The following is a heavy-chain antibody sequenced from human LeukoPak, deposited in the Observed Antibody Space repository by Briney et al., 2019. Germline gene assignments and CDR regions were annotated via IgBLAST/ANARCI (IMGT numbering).Heavy chain of an antibody. V-gene: IGHV1-2*02. D-gene: IGHD2-15*01. CDR2: INPNSGGT. CDR1: GYTFTDYY. CDR3: ARDSQVLPRGYFYYMDV. Sequence: ASVKVSCKASGYTFTDYYIHWVRQGPGQGLKWMAWINPNSGGTRYAQNFQDRVTMTRDTSISTAYMELTSLRSDDTAVYYCARDSQVLPRGYFYYMDVWGTGTTVTVSS. J-gene: IGHJ6*03.